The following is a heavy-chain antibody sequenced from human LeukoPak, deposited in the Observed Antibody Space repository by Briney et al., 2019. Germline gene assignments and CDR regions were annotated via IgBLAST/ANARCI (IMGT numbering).Heavy chain of an antibody. CDR1: GYSFTSYW. CDR3: ARHRNYDSSGYFGSAIDY. CDR2: IYPGDSDT. Sequence: GESLKISCKGSGYSFTSYWIGWVRQMPGKGLEWMGIIYPGDSDTRYSPSFQGQVTISADKSISTAYLQWSSLKASDTAMYHCARHRNYDSSGYFGSAIDYWGQGTLVTVSS. J-gene: IGHJ4*02. D-gene: IGHD3-22*01. V-gene: IGHV5-51*01.